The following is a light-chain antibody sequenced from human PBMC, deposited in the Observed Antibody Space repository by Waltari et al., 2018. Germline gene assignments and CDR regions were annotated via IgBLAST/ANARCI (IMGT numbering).Light chain of an antibody. CDR2: KEN. J-gene: IGLJ3*02. Sequence: SYELTQPPSLPVSPGQTARITCPGDALPTHYAFWYHQKPGQAPVLIIDKENQRPSGVPERFSGSRSGTTVTMTICGVQAEDEADYYCLSADSSGTSKVFGGGTKLTVL. V-gene: IGLV3-25*03. CDR3: LSADSSGTSKV. CDR1: ALPTHY.